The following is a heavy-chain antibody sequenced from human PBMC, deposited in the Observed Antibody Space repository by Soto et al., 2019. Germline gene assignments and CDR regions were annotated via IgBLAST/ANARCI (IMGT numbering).Heavy chain of an antibody. Sequence: PGGSLRLSCAASGFTFSSYAMSWVRQAPGKGLEWVSAISGSGGSTYYADSVKGRLTISRDNSKNTLYLQMNSLRAEDTAVYYCAKDHHNYGDYVPFFDYWGQINLVPVSS. J-gene: IGHJ4*02. CDR3: AKDHHNYGDYVPFFDY. V-gene: IGHV3-23*01. D-gene: IGHD4-17*01. CDR2: ISGSGGST. CDR1: GFTFSSYA.